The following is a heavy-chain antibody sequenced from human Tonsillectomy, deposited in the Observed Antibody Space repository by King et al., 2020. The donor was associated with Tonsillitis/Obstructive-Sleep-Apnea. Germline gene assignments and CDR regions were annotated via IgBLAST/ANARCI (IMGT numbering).Heavy chain of an antibody. CDR3: ARGYCSSPSCYPSYYYMDV. Sequence: VQLQQWGAGLLKPSKTLSLTCAIYSGSFSDYYWTWIRQHPGKGLEWIGEINHSGSTNYNPSLKSRVFISVDTSKNQFSLKLTSVTAADTAVYYCARGYCSSPSCYPSYYYMDVWGKGTTVTVSS. V-gene: IGHV4-34*01. CDR2: INHSGST. D-gene: IGHD2-2*01. CDR1: SGSFSDYY. J-gene: IGHJ6*03.